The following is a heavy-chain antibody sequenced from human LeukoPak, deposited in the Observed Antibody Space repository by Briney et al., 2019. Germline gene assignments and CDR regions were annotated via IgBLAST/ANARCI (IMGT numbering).Heavy chain of an antibody. Sequence: GGSLRLSCAASGFTFCSYSMNWVRQAPGKGLGWVSYISSSSSTIYYAHSVKGRFTISRANAKNSLYLQMNSLRAEDTAVYYCAREASYYSFDYWGQGTLVTVSS. CDR2: ISSSSSTI. CDR1: GFTFCSYS. D-gene: IGHD3-10*01. CDR3: AREASYYSFDY. V-gene: IGHV3-48*04. J-gene: IGHJ4*02.